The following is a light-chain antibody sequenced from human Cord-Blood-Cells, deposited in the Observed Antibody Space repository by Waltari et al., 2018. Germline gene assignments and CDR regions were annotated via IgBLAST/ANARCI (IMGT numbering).Light chain of an antibody. J-gene: IGKJ1*01. CDR3: QQYNNWPWT. CDR1: QSVSSN. Sequence: EIVMTQSPATLSVYPGERAPLSCRASQSVSSNLAWYQQKPGQAPRLLIYGASTRATGIPARFSGSGSGTDFTLTISNLQSEDFAVYYCQQYNNWPWTFGQGTKVEIK. CDR2: GAS. V-gene: IGKV3-15*01.